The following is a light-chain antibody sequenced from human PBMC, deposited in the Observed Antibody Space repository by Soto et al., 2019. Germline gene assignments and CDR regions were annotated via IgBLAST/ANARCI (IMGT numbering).Light chain of an antibody. V-gene: IGKV1-39*01. CDR1: HNIVTY. J-gene: IGKJ2*01. CDR3: QQSHSTPPT. Sequence: DIHMAQSPPSLSASVGDRVTITCRASHNIVTYLNWYQQKAGKAPSLLIYEASHLQSGVPFRFFGSGSGTDFTLTIDKLQHEDSAIYYCQQSHSTPPTFGPGTNLEIK. CDR2: EAS.